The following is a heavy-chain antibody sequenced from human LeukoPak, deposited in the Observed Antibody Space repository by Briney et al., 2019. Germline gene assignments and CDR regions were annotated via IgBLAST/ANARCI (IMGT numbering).Heavy chain of an antibody. CDR1: GGTFSSYA. CDR3: ARADRDYYDSSGYYYGVHFQH. D-gene: IGHD3-22*01. Sequence: EASVKVSCKASGGTFSSYAISWVRQAPGQGLEWMGGIIPVFGTANYAQKLQGRVTITADESTSTAYMELSSLRSEDTAVYYCARADRDYYDSSGYYYGVHFQHWGQGTLVTVSS. J-gene: IGHJ1*01. V-gene: IGHV1-69*13. CDR2: IIPVFGTA.